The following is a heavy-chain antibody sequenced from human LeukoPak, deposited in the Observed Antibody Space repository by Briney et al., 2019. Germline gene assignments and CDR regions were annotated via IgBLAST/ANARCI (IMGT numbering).Heavy chain of an antibody. J-gene: IGHJ6*03. CDR1: GYTLTSYG. D-gene: IGHD2-2*02. CDR2: ISAYNGNT. CDR3: ARLIVVVPAAIGNYYYYYMDV. Sequence: ASVKVSCKAPGYTLTSYGISWVRQAPGQGLEWMGWISAYNGNTNYAQKLQGRVTMTTDTSTSTAYMELRSLRSDDTAVYYCARLIVVVPAAIGNYYYYYMDVWGKGTTVTVSS. V-gene: IGHV1-18*01.